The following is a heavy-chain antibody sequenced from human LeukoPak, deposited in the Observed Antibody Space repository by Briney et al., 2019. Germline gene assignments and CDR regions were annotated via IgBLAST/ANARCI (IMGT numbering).Heavy chain of an antibody. Sequence: GESLKISCKGSGYSFTSYWIGWVRQMPGKGLEWMGIIYPGDSDTRYSPSFQGQVTISADKSISTAYLQWSSLKASDTAMYYCARLSVYSSGWYRFDYWGQGTLVTVSS. J-gene: IGHJ4*02. CDR3: ARLSVYSSGWYRFDY. CDR2: IYPGDSDT. D-gene: IGHD6-19*01. CDR1: GYSFTSYW. V-gene: IGHV5-51*01.